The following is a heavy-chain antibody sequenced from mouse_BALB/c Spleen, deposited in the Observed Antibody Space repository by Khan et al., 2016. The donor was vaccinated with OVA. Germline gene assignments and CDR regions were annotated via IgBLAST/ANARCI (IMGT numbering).Heavy chain of an antibody. CDR1: GFSLTNYG. CDR2: IWSDGST. V-gene: IGHV2-6-1*01. D-gene: IGHD2-10*01. Sequence: QVQLKESGPGLVAPSQSLSITCTISGFSLTNYGVHWVRQPPGKGLEWLVVIWSDGSTTYNSALKSRLIISKDNSKSQVFLKMNSLQTDDTAVYFCARQPYYHYNSMDYWGQGTSVTVSS. J-gene: IGHJ4*01. CDR3: ARQPYYHYNSMDY.